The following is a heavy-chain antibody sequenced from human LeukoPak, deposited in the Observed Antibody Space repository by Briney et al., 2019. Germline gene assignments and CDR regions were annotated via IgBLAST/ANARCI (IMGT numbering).Heavy chain of an antibody. CDR3: ALVGASWSFDY. V-gene: IGHV1-2*02. Sequence: SSVKISCKASGYTFTGYYMHWVRQAPGQGLEWMGWINPNSGGTNYAQKFQGRVTMTRDTSISTAYMALSRLRSDDTAVYYCALVGASWSFDYWGQGTLVTVSS. J-gene: IGHJ4*02. CDR2: INPNSGGT. D-gene: IGHD1-26*01. CDR1: GYTFTGYY.